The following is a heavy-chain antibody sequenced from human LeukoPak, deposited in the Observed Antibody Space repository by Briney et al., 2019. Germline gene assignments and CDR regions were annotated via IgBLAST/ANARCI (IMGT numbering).Heavy chain of an antibody. CDR1: GFTFSSYW. CDR3: ARGWVPSDITLK. D-gene: IGHD3-22*01. Sequence: GGSLRLSCAASGFTFSSYWMHWVRQAPGKGLVWVARINSDGSDTNYADSVKGRFTISRDNARNTVYLQMNCQRAEDTAVYYCARGWVPSDITLKWGQGTMVTVSS. CDR2: INSDGSDT. V-gene: IGHV3-74*01. J-gene: IGHJ3*01.